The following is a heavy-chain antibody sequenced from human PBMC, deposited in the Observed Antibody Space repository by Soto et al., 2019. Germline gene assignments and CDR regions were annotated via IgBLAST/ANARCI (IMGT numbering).Heavy chain of an antibody. V-gene: IGHV1-69*12. CDR3: ARGGIAAAGPTWGTFDY. J-gene: IGHJ4*02. Sequence: QVQLVQSGAEVKKPGSSVKVSCKASGGTFSSYAISWVRQAPGQGLEWMGGIIPIFGTANYTQKFQGRVTITADESXSTXYMEPSSLRSVDTAVYYCARGGIAAAGPTWGTFDYWGQGTLVTVSS. D-gene: IGHD6-13*01. CDR1: GGTFSSYA. CDR2: IIPIFGTA.